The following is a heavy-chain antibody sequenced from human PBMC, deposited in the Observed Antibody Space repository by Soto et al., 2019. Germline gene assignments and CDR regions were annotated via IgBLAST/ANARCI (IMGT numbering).Heavy chain of an antibody. J-gene: IGHJ6*03. Sequence: WGSLRISCAACGFTVSSYAMSWVRQAPGKGLEWVSAISGSGGSTYYADSVKGRFTISRDNSKNTLYLQMNSLRAEDTAVYYCAKERGYDFWSGYYQTVYYYYMDVWGKGTTVTVSS. CDR3: AKERGYDFWSGYYQTVYYYYMDV. CDR1: GFTVSSYA. D-gene: IGHD3-3*01. CDR2: ISGSGGST. V-gene: IGHV3-23*01.